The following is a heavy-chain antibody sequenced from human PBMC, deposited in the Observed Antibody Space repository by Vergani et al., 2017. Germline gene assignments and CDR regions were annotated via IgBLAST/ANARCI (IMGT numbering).Heavy chain of an antibody. CDR3: ARGGAVAE. CDR1: GFTFSSYG. CDR2: ISYDGSNK. D-gene: IGHD6-19*01. Sequence: QVQLVESGGGVVQPGRSLRLSCAASGFTFSSYGMHWVRQAPGKGLEWVAVISYDGSNKYYADSVKGRFTISRDNSKNTLYLQMNSLRAEDTAVYYCARGGAVAEWGQGTLVTVSS. J-gene: IGHJ4*02. V-gene: IGHV3-30*03.